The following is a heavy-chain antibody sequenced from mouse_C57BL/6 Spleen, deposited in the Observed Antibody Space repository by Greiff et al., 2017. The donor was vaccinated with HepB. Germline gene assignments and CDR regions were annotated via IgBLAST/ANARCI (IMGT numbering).Heavy chain of an antibody. J-gene: IGHJ3*01. CDR3: ARGGDLAWFAY. CDR1: GYTFTDYY. V-gene: IGHV1-19*01. D-gene: IGHD3-3*01. CDR2: INPYNGGT. Sequence: VQLQQSGPVLVKPGASVKMSCKASGYTFTDYYMNWVKQSHGKSLEWIGVINPYNGGTSYNQKFKGKATLTVDKSSSTAYMELSSLTSEDSAVYYCARGGDLAWFAYWGQGTLVTVSA.